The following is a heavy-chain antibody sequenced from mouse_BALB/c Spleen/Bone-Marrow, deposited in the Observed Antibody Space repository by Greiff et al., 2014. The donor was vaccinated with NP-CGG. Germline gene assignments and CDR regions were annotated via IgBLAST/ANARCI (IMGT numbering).Heavy chain of an antibody. CDR3: ARGGRLTGYYFDY. Sequence: VQLQQSGAELVRPGSSVKISCKASGYAFSSYWMSWVKQRPGQGLEWIGQIYPADGDTNYNGNFKDKATLTTDKSSTTAYMQLSSLTSEDSAVYFCARGGRLTGYYFDYWGQGTTLTVSS. CDR1: GYAFSSYW. CDR2: IYPADGDT. D-gene: IGHD4-1*01. V-gene: IGHV1-80*01. J-gene: IGHJ2*01.